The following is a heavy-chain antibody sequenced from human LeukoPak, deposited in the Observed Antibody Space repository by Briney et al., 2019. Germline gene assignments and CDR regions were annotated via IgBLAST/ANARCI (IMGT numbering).Heavy chain of an antibody. V-gene: IGHV3-7*04. D-gene: IGHD2-21*01. CDR1: GFTFSTYW. J-gene: IGHJ2*01. CDR2: IKQDGSEK. Sequence: GGSLRLSCAASGFTFSTYWMSWVRQAPGKGLEWVANIKQDGSEKYYLDSVKGRLTISRDNTKNSLYLQMNSLRAEDTAMYYCARDAYFALWGRGTLVTVSS. CDR3: ARDAYFAL.